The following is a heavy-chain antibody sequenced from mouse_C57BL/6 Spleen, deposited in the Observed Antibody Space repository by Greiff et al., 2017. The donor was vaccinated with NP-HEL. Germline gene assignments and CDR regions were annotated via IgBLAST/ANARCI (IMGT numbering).Heavy chain of an antibody. J-gene: IGHJ2*01. CDR3: ARGRVRSRTLDY. D-gene: IGHD1-1*01. CDR1: GYTFTDYY. CDR2: INPNNGGT. V-gene: IGHV1-26*01. Sequence: EVQLQQSGPELVKPGASVKISCKASGYTFTDYYMNWVKQSHGKSLEWIGDINPNNGGTSYNQKFKGKATLTVDKSSSTAYMELRSLTSEDSAVYYCARGRVRSRTLDYWGQGTTLTVSS.